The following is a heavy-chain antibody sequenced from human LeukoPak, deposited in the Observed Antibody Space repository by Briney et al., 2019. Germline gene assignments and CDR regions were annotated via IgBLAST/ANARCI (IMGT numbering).Heavy chain of an antibody. Sequence: SETLSLTCTVSGGSISSGGYYWSWIRQHPGKGLEWIGYIYYSGSTYYNPSLKSRVTILVDTSKNQFSLKLSSVTAADTAVYYCARKPDCSSTSCYKDPYYYGMDVWGQGTTVTVSS. V-gene: IGHV4-31*03. D-gene: IGHD2-2*02. J-gene: IGHJ6*02. CDR1: GGSISSGGYY. CDR2: IYYSGST. CDR3: ARKPDCSSTSCYKDPYYYGMDV.